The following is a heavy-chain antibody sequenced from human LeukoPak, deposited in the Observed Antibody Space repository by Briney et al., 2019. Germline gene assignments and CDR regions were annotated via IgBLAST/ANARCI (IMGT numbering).Heavy chain of an antibody. V-gene: IGHV1-8*03. CDR2: MNPNSGNT. D-gene: IGHD3-9*01. Sequence: ASVKVSCKASGYTFTSYDINWVRRATGQGLEWMGWMNPNSGNTGYAQKFQGRVTITRNTSISTAYMELSSLRSEDTAVYYCARGRLRYFDWFPFDPWGQGTLVTVSS. J-gene: IGHJ5*02. CDR3: ARGRLRYFDWFPFDP. CDR1: GYTFTSYD.